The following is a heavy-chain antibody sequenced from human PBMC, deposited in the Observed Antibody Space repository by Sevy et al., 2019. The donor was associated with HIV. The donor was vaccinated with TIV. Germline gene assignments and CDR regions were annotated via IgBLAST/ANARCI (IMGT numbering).Heavy chain of an antibody. CDR3: ARDMAAAGSEPNFDI. V-gene: IGHV3-53*01. CDR1: GFTVSSNY. D-gene: IGHD6-13*01. J-gene: IGHJ3*02. Sequence: GGSLRLSCAASGFTVSSNYMSWVRQAPGKGLEWVSVIYSGGSTYYADSVKGRFTISSDNSKNTLYLQMNSLRAEDTAVYYCARDMAAAGSEPNFDIWGQGTMVTVSS. CDR2: IYSGGST.